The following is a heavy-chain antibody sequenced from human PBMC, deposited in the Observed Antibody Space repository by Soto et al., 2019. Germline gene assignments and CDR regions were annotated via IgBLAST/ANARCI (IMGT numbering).Heavy chain of an antibody. CDR1: GGPIRSYY. CDR2: IAYTGIT. CDR3: AREGFSGYEALDY. V-gene: IGHV4-59*01. J-gene: IGHJ4*02. Sequence: KTSETLSLTCGVSGGPIRSYYLSWVRQAPGKGLEWIAYIAYTGITGYNPSLRSRVTISGDTSQNLFSLKMTSVTAADTAVYYCAREGFSGYEALDYWGQGILVTVSS. D-gene: IGHD5-12*01.